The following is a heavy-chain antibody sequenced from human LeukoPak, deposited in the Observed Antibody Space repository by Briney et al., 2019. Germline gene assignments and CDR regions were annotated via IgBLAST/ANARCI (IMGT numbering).Heavy chain of an antibody. V-gene: IGHV4-4*07. CDR3: ARDYAGADDAFDI. CDR1: GGSISSYY. D-gene: IGHD3-16*01. Sequence: SETLSLTCTDPGGSISSYYWSWIRQPAGKGLEWIGRIYTSGSTNYNPSLKSRVTMSVDTSKNQFSLKLSSVTAADTAVYYCARDYAGADDAFDIWGQGTMVTVSS. CDR2: IYTSGST. J-gene: IGHJ3*02.